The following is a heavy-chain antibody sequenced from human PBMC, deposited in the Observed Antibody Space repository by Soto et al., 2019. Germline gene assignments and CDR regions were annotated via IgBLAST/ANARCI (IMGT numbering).Heavy chain of an antibody. Sequence: ASVKVSCKASGYTFPSYGISWVRQAPGQGLEWMGWISAYNGNTNYAQKLQGRVTMTTDTSTSTAYMELRSLRSDDTAVYYCARVSRNYDFWSGYYMLYYFDYWGQGTLVTVSS. V-gene: IGHV1-18*04. CDR3: ARVSRNYDFWSGYYMLYYFDY. CDR2: ISAYNGNT. J-gene: IGHJ4*02. D-gene: IGHD3-3*01. CDR1: GYTFPSYG.